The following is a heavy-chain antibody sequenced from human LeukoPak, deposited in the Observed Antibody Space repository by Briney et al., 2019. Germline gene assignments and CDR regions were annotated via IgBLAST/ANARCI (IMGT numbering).Heavy chain of an antibody. V-gene: IGHV1-2*02. CDR2: TNPNSGGT. Sequence: ASVKVSCKASGYTFTGYYMHWVRQAPGQGLEWMGWTNPNSGGTNYAQKFQGRVTMTRDTSISTAYMELSRLRSDDTAVYYCARTTMVRGVIIYWGQGTLVTVSS. D-gene: IGHD3-10*01. J-gene: IGHJ4*02. CDR3: ARTTMVRGVIIY. CDR1: GYTFTGYY.